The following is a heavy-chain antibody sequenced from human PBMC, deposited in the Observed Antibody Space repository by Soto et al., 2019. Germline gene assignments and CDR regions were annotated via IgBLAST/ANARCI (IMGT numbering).Heavy chain of an antibody. D-gene: IGHD2-8*01. Sequence: PSVKVSCKASGFTLSSHGISWVRQAPGQGLEWMGWIRGDNVDTNNAQKFQGRITMTTDTFTDTAYMELRSLRSDDTAVYYCARDLRGSCTTDECFYFDFWGQGTPVTFSS. CDR3: ARDLRGSCTTDECFYFDF. CDR2: IRGDNVDT. CDR1: GFTLSSHG. V-gene: IGHV1-18*04. J-gene: IGHJ4*02.